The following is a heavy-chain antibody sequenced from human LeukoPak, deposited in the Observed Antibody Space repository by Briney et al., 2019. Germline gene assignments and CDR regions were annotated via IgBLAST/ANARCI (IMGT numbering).Heavy chain of an antibody. V-gene: IGHV4-30-4*01. CDR3: AGLVGRYSSGLYYYYFDY. D-gene: IGHD3-22*01. Sequence: SETLSLTCTVSGGSISSGDYYWSWIRQPPGKGLEWIGYIYYSGTTHSNPSVKSRVTISIDKSKNQFFLNLSSVTAADTAVYYCAGLVGRYSSGLYYYYFDYWGQGTLVTVSS. CDR1: GGSISSGDYY. CDR2: IYYSGTT. J-gene: IGHJ4*02.